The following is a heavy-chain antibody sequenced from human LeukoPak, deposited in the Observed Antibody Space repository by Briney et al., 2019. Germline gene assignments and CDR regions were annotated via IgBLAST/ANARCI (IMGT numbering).Heavy chain of an antibody. D-gene: IGHD3-10*01. CDR2: IYYSGST. CDR1: GGSISSYY. V-gene: IGHV4-59*01. J-gene: IGHJ5*02. Sequence: SETLSLTCTVSGGSISSYYWSWIRQPPGKGLEWIGYIYYSGSTNYNPSLKSRVTISVDTSKYQFSLKLSSVTAADTAVYYCARGYYYGSGSYYSWFDPWGQGTLVTVSS. CDR3: ARGYYYGSGSYYSWFDP.